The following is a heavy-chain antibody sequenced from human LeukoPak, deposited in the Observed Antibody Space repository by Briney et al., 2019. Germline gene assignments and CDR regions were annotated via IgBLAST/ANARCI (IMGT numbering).Heavy chain of an antibody. CDR3: ARLVLVRSVFRSLSAIDY. J-gene: IGHJ4*02. Sequence: PSETLSLTCTVSGGSISSSSYYWGWIRQPPGKGLEWIGSIYYSGSTYYNPSLKSRVTISVDTSKNQFSLKLSSVTAADTAVYYCARLVLVRSVFRSLSAIDYWGQGTLVTVSS. CDR2: IYYSGST. CDR1: GGSISSSSYY. D-gene: IGHD3-16*02. V-gene: IGHV4-39*01.